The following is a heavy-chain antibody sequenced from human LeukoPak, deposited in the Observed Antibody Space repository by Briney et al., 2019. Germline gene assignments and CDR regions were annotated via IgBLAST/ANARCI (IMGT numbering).Heavy chain of an antibody. V-gene: IGHV1-18*04. D-gene: IGHD3-9*01. CDR3: ARDVGNRQLRYFDRLSINNWFDP. CDR2: FSVYNGKT. CDR1: GYTLTSYY. Sequence: ASGKVCCSASGYTLTSYYMHTVRQAPGQGLEWLGGFSVYNGKTKYAQTHPGRVTMTTDTSTSTAYMELRSLISDDTAVYYCARDVGNRQLRYFDRLSINNWFDPWGQGTLVTVSS. J-gene: IGHJ5*02.